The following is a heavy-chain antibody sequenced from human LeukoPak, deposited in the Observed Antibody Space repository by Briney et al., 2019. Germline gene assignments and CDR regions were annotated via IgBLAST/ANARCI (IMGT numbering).Heavy chain of an antibody. CDR3: ARGGVPAAIFDY. Sequence: SETLSLTCTVSGGSISSGGYYWSWIRQYPGKGLEWIGYIYYSGSTYYNPSLKSRVTISVDTSKNQFSLKLSSVTAADTAVYYCARGGVPAAIFDYWGQGTLVTVPS. J-gene: IGHJ4*02. V-gene: IGHV4-31*03. CDR2: IYYSGST. CDR1: GGSISSGGYY. D-gene: IGHD2-2*01.